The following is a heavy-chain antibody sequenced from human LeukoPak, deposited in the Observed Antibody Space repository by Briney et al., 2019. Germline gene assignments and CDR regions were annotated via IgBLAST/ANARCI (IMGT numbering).Heavy chain of an antibody. CDR2: ISGSAGST. CDR1: GFTFSTYA. CDR3: AKKKGGYKYDDFFDF. V-gene: IGHV3-23*01. Sequence: GGSLRLSCAASGFTFSTYAMSWVRQAPGKGLEWVSAISGSAGSTYYADSVKGRFTISRDNSKNTLYLQMNSLRGEDTAVHYCAKKKGGYKYDDFFDFWGQGTLVTVSS. D-gene: IGHD5-24*01. J-gene: IGHJ4*02.